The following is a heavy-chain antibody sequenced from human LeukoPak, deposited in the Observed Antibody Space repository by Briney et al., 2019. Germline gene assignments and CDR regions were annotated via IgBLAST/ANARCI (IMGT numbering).Heavy chain of an antibody. J-gene: IGHJ4*02. D-gene: IGHD3-22*01. CDR3: ARGSGITMIVVVPIDY. V-gene: IGHV3-48*04. Sequence: PGGSLRLSCAASGFTFSSYSMNWVRQAPGKGLEWVSYISSSSSTIYYADPVKGRFTISRDNAKNSLYLQMNSLRAEDTAVYYCARGSGITMIVVVPIDYWGQGTLVTVSS. CDR1: GFTFSSYS. CDR2: ISSSSSTI.